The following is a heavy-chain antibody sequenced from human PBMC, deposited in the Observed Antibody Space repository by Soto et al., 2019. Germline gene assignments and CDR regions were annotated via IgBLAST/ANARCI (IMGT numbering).Heavy chain of an antibody. D-gene: IGHD3-16*01. Sequence: LSLTCTVSGGSISSYYCSWIRQAAGKGLEWIGRIDTSGTTNYNPSLRSRVTMSVDASKNQFSLNLSSVTAADTAVYFCARGPRGYVYYHGMDVWGQGTTVTVSS. CDR3: ARGPRGYVYYHGMDV. CDR2: IDTSGTT. J-gene: IGHJ6*02. CDR1: GGSISSYY. V-gene: IGHV4-4*07.